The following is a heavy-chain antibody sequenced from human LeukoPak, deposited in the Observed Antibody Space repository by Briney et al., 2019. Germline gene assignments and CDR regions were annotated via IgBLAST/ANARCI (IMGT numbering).Heavy chain of an antibody. J-gene: IGHJ6*02. CDR2: ISYDGSNK. Sequence: GGSLRLSCAASGFTFSSYGMHWVRQAPGKGLEWVAVISYDGSNKYYADSVKGRFTISRDNSKNTLYLQMNSLRAEDTAVYYCAKDDTSCYVGPCYYYGMDVWSQGTTVTVSS. D-gene: IGHD2-2*01. V-gene: IGHV3-30*18. CDR1: GFTFSSYG. CDR3: AKDDTSCYVGPCYYYGMDV.